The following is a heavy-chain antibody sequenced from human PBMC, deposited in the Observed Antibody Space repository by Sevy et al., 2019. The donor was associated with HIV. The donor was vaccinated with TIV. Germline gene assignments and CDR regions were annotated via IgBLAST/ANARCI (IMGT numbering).Heavy chain of an antibody. V-gene: IGHV3-48*03. CDR2: ISSSGSTI. CDR1: GFIFSSYE. Sequence: GGSLRLSCAASGFIFSSYEMNWVRQAPGKGLEWVSYISSSGSTIYYADSVKGRFTISRDNAKNSMYLQMNSLRAEDTAVYYCARDRTDYYFWSGYLFDYWGQGTLVTVSS. CDR3: ARDRTDYYFWSGYLFDY. D-gene: IGHD3-3*01. J-gene: IGHJ4*02.